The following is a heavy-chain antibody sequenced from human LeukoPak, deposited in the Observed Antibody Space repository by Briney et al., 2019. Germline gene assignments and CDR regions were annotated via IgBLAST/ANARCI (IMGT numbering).Heavy chain of an antibody. V-gene: IGHV4-4*07. CDR2: IYTSGST. CDR1: GGSISSYY. CDR3: ARVQGTVTPNWFDP. D-gene: IGHD4-17*01. J-gene: IGHJ5*02. Sequence: PSETLSLTCTVSGGSISSYYWSWIRQPAGKGLEWIGRIYTSGSTNYNPSLKSRVTISVDTSKNQFSLKLSSVTAADTAVYCCARVQGTVTPNWFDPWGQGTLVTVSS.